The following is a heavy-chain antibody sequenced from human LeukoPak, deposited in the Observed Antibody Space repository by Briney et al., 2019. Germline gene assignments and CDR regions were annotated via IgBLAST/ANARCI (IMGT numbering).Heavy chain of an antibody. J-gene: IGHJ4*02. CDR3: TRDSTTVKY. CDR2: ISPSGTTM. Sequence: GGSLRLSCAASGFTFSDYYMSWIRQAPGKGLELISYISPSGTTMFYADSAKGRFSISRDNAKNSLYLEMNSLRVEDTAVYYCTRDSTTVKYWGQGTLVTVSS. V-gene: IGHV3-11*01. CDR1: GFTFSDYY. D-gene: IGHD4-17*01.